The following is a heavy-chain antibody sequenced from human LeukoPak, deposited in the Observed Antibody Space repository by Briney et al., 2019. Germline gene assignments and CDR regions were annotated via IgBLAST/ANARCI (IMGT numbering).Heavy chain of an antibody. Sequence: GASVKVSCKASGYTFTGYYMHWVRQAPGQGLEWMGWINPNSGGTNYAQKFQGRVTMTRDTSISTAYMELSRLRSDDTAVYYCARDSVDHYGSGMIDYWGQGTLVTVSS. D-gene: IGHD3-10*01. J-gene: IGHJ4*02. CDR3: ARDSVDHYGSGMIDY. CDR1: GYTFTGYY. CDR2: INPNSGGT. V-gene: IGHV1-2*02.